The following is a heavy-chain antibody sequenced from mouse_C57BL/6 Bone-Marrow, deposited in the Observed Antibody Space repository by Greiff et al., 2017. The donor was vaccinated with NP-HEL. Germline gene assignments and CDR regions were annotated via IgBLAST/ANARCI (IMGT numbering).Heavy chain of an antibody. CDR1: GFTFSSYG. J-gene: IGHJ1*03. Sequence: DVHLVESGGDLVKPGGSLKLSCAASGFTFSSYGMSWVRQTPDKRLEWVATISSGGSYTYYPDSVKGRFTISRDNAKNTLYLQMSSLKSEDTAMYYCARHAYGWYFDVWGTGTTVTVSS. V-gene: IGHV5-6*01. CDR2: ISSGGSYT. CDR3: ARHAYGWYFDV. D-gene: IGHD1-1*01.